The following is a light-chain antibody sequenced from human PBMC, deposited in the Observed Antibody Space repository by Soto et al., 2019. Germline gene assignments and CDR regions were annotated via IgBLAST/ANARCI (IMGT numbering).Light chain of an antibody. Sequence: EIVLTQSPGTLSLSPGERATLSCRASQSVSDNYLAWYQQIPGQAPRLLIYGASSRAAGIPDRFSGSGSGTDFILTISRLEPEDSAVYYCQQYGRSPLTFGGGTKVHIK. V-gene: IGKV3-20*01. CDR3: QQYGRSPLT. CDR1: QSVSDNY. CDR2: GAS. J-gene: IGKJ4*01.